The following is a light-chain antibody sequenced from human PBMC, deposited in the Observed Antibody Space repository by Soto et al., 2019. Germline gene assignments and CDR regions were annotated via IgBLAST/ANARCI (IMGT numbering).Light chain of an antibody. J-gene: IGKJ3*01. CDR2: GAS. V-gene: IGKV1-39*01. CDR3: QQSFTTPFT. Sequence: DIQMTQSPSSLAASVGDRVTITCRASQSVRNYLNWYQQKPGRAPKLLFSGASSLQSGVPSRFSGSGSGTDFTLTISGLQPDDFATYYCQQSFTTPFTFGPGTKVEIK. CDR1: QSVRNY.